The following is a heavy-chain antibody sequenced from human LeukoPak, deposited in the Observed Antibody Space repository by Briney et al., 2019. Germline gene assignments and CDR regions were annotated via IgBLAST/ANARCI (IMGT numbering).Heavy chain of an antibody. J-gene: IGHJ4*02. D-gene: IGHD2-21*02. CDR3: TRAIRTAAPDF. Sequence: GGSLRLSCAPSGFTFSSYWMHWVRHAPGKGLVWVSCINSDGSSTTYADSVKGRFTISRENAKKTMYLEINSLRAEDTAVYYCTRAIRTAAPDFWGQGTLVTVSS. V-gene: IGHV3-74*01. CDR1: GFTFSSYW. CDR2: INSDGSST.